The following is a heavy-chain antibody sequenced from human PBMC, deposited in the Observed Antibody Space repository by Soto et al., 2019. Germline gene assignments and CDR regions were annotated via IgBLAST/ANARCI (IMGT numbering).Heavy chain of an antibody. J-gene: IGHJ4*02. Sequence: QVQLVQSGAEMKKPVSSVKVSCKVSGDSFSSYAISWVRQAPGEGLEWVGGIIPIFETANYAQNFQGRVPITAVESTTTAYLEVTRLRPQDTAVFYCAASDSSSWQHDYWGQGTLITVSS. V-gene: IGHV1-69*01. CDR1: GDSFSSYA. CDR3: AASDSSSWQHDY. CDR2: IIPIFETA. D-gene: IGHD6-13*01.